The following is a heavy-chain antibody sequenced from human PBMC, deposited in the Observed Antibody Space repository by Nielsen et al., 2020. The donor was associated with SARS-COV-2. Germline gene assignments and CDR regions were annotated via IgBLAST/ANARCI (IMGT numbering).Heavy chain of an antibody. CDR1: GYTFTSYG. V-gene: IGHV1-18*04. J-gene: IGHJ2*01. D-gene: IGHD2-15*01. CDR2: ISAYNGNT. CDR3: ARDQNRIPIWYFDL. Sequence: ASVKVSCKASGYTFTSYGISWVRQAPGQGLEWMGWISAYNGNTNYAQKLQGRVTMTTDTSTSTAYMELRSLRSDDTAVYYCARDQNRIPIWYFDLWGRGTLVTVSS.